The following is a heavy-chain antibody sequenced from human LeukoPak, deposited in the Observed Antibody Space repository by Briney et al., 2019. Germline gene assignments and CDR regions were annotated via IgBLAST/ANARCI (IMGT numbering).Heavy chain of an antibody. V-gene: IGHV4-39*07. CDR1: GGSISSSSYY. CDR2: INHSGST. CDR3: ARDPSIYCSGGSCHHFDY. D-gene: IGHD2-15*01. Sequence: SETLSLTCTVSGGSISSSSYYWSWIRQPPGKGLEWIGEINHSGSTNYNPSLKSRVTISVDTSKNQFSLKLSSVTAADTAVYYCARDPSIYCSGGSCHHFDYWGQGTLVTVSS. J-gene: IGHJ4*02.